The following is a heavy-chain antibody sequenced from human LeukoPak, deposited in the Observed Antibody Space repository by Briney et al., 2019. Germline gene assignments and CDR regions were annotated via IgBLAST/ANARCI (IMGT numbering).Heavy chain of an antibody. CDR1: GFTFDDYG. Sequence: PGGSLRLSCAASGFTFDDYGMSWVRQAPGKGLEWVSGINWNGGSTGYADSVKGRFTISRDNAKNSLYLQMNSLRAEDTALYYCARGMGVVVRSRRVNYYMDVWGKGTTVTVSS. CDR2: INWNGGST. CDR3: ARGMGVVVRSRRVNYYMDV. V-gene: IGHV3-20*04. D-gene: IGHD2-8*01. J-gene: IGHJ6*03.